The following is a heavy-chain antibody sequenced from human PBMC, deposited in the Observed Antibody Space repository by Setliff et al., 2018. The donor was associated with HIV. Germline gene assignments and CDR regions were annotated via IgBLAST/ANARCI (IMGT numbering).Heavy chain of an antibody. V-gene: IGHV1-2*04. Sequence: ASVKVSCKSSGYSFTNHYMHWVRQAPGQGLEWMGWINPKSDGTNYAQKFQGWITMTRDTSISTAYMELSRLRSDDTAVYYCARGMDYYDTSGYYQYYFDYWGQGTLVTVSS. CDR3: ARGMDYYDTSGYYQYYFDY. D-gene: IGHD3-22*01. CDR1: GYSFTNHY. J-gene: IGHJ4*02. CDR2: INPKSDGT.